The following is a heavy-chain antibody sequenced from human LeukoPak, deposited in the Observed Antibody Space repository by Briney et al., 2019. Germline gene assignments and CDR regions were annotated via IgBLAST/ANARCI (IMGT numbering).Heavy chain of an antibody. CDR1: GFTFSTYE. V-gene: IGHV3-48*03. CDR3: ARDASGVNLPFDY. CDR2: ISGGGETR. Sequence: PGGSLRLSCAASGFTFSTYEMNWVRQAPGKGLEWISYISGGGETRYYADSVKGRFTISRDNGKNSLYLQMNSLRAEDTAVYYCARDASGVNLPFDYWGQGTQVTVSS. D-gene: IGHD4-23*01. J-gene: IGHJ4*02.